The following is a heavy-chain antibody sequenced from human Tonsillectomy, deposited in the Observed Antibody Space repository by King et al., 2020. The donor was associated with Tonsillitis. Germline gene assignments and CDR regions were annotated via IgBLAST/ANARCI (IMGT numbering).Heavy chain of an antibody. V-gene: IGHV1-18*04. CDR3: ARDKLYCGGDCYFGYYYDGMDV. Sequence: QLVQSGAEVKKPGASVKVSCKASGYTFTSYGISWVRQAPGQGLEWMGWISAYNGNTNYAQKLQGRVTTTTDTSTSTAYMELRSLRSDDTAVYYCARDKLYCGGDCYFGYYYDGMDVWGQGTTVTVSS. CDR2: ISAYNGNT. D-gene: IGHD2-21*02. CDR1: GYTFTSYG. J-gene: IGHJ6*02.